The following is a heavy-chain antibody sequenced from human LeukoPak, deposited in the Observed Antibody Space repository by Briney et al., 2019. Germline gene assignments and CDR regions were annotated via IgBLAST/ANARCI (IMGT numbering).Heavy chain of an antibody. CDR2: INSSSSTI. CDR1: GFTFSSYS. J-gene: IGHJ6*02. CDR3: ARDQVYSGYDGIAVAGTLHYYYYYGMDV. Sequence: GGPRLSCAASGFTFSSYSMNWVRQAPGKGLEWVSYINSSSSTIYYADSVKGRFTISRDNAKNSLYLQMNSLRDEDTAVYYCARDQVYSGYDGIAVAGTLHYYYYYGMDVWGQGTTVTVSS. V-gene: IGHV3-48*02. D-gene: IGHD6-19*01.